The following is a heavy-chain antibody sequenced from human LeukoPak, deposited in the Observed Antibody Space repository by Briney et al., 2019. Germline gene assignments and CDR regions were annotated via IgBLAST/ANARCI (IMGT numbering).Heavy chain of an antibody. CDR3: AKPYVRQLVRGGGGMDV. D-gene: IGHD6-13*01. Sequence: GRSRRLSCAASGFTFSTYGVHWVRQAPGKGLEWVAFISYNGSNKYYADSVKGRFTISRDIPKHTFYLKMISRRAEDTAVYYYAKPYVRQLVRGGGGMDVWGRGTTVTVSS. CDR2: ISYNGSNK. CDR1: GFTFSTYG. V-gene: IGHV3-30*18. J-gene: IGHJ6*02.